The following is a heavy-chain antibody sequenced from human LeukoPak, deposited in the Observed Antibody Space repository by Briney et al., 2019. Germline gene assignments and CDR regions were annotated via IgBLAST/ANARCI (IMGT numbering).Heavy chain of an antibody. D-gene: IGHD2-15*01. CDR2: ISSSSSTI. J-gene: IGHJ4*02. CDR1: GFTFSSYS. Sequence: GGSLRLSCAASGFTFSSYSMNWVRQAPGKGLEWVSYISSSSSTIYYADSVKVRFTISRDNAKNSLYLHMNSLRAEDTAVYYCARDSDSYDYWGQGTLVTVSS. V-gene: IGHV3-48*01. CDR3: ARDSDSYDY.